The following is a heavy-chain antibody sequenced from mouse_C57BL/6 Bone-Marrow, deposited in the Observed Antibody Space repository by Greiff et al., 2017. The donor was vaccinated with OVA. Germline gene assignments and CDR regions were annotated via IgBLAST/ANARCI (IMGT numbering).Heavy chain of an antibody. CDR1: GFNIKDDY. J-gene: IGHJ2*01. CDR3: TTVDYFDY. D-gene: IGHD1-1*01. Sequence: EVQLQQSGAELVRPGASVKLSCTASGFNIKDDYMHWVKQRPEPGLEWIGWIDPENGDTEYASKFQGKATITADTSSNTAYLQLSSLTSEDTAVYYCTTVDYFDYWGQGTTLTVSS. V-gene: IGHV14-4*01. CDR2: IDPENGDT.